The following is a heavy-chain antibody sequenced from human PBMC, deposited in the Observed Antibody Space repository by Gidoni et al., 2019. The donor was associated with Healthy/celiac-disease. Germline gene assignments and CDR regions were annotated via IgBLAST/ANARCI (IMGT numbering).Heavy chain of an antibody. V-gene: IGHV3-21*01. CDR3: ARDDDSGFGELLPRGVFDY. D-gene: IGHD3-10*01. J-gene: IGHJ4*02. CDR1: GFYFSSYS. Sequence: EVQLVESGGGLVKPGGSLRLSCAASGFYFSSYSMTWVRQAPWKGLEWVSSISSSSSYIYYADSVKVRFTISRDNAKNSLYLQMNSLRAEDTAVYYCARDDDSGFGELLPRGVFDYWGQGTLVTVSS. CDR2: ISSSSSYI.